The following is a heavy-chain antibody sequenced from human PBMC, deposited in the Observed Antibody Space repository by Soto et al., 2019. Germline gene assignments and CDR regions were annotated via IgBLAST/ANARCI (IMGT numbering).Heavy chain of an antibody. D-gene: IGHD6-19*01. Sequence: ASVKVSCKASGYTFTNYGITWVRQAPGQGLEWMGIINPSGGSTSYAQKFQGRVTMTRDTSTSTVYMELSSLRSEDTAVYYCARSYDSSGWYEGNAFDIWGQGTMVTVSS. CDR3: ARSYDSSGWYEGNAFDI. CDR1: GYTFTNYG. J-gene: IGHJ3*02. V-gene: IGHV1-46*03. CDR2: INPSGGST.